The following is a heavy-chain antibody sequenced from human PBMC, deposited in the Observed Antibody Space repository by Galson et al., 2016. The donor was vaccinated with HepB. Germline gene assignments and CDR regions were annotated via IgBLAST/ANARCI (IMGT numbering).Heavy chain of an antibody. CDR1: RFAFSNYA. D-gene: IGHD2-8*02. CDR3: ARDSCTGDYPYYFDY. V-gene: IGHV3-30-3*01. J-gene: IGHJ4*02. Sequence: SLRLSCAASRFAFSNYAMHWVRQAPGKGLEWVAVISYDGNKIYYADSVKGRFTLSRDNSKNTLYLQMNSLRAEDTGVYYCARDSCTGDYPYYFDYWGQGTQVTVSS. CDR2: ISYDGNKI.